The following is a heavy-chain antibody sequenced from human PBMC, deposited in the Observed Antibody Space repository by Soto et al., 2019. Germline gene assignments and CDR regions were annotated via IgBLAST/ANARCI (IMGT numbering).Heavy chain of an antibody. D-gene: IGHD5-12*01. CDR3: PTDGSDIVATINRGGVSY. Sequence: EVQLVESGGGLVKPGGSLRLSCAASGFTFSNAWMSWFRQAPGKGLEWGGRIKSKPDGGTTDYAAPVKGRFTSSRDDSKNTLYLQMKSLKTEETAVYYCPTDGSDIVATINRGGVSYWGQGTMVTVSS. V-gene: IGHV3-15*01. CDR1: GFTFSNAW. J-gene: IGHJ1*01. CDR2: IKSKPDGGTT.